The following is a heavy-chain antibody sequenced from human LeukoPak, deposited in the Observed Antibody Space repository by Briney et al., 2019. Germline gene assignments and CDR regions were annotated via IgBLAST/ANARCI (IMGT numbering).Heavy chain of an antibody. CDR2: MNPNSGNT. J-gene: IGHJ4*02. D-gene: IGHD6-19*01. CDR1: GYTFTSYD. CDR3: ARVGIAVAGTYYFDY. V-gene: IGHV1-8*01. Sequence: ASVKVSCKASGYTFTSYDINWVRQATGQGLEWMGWMNPNSGNTGYAQKFQGRVTMTRNTSISAAYMELSSLRSEDTAVYYCARVGIAVAGTYYFDYWGQGTLVTVSS.